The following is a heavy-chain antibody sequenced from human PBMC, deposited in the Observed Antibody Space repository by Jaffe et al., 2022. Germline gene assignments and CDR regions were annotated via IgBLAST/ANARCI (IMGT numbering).Heavy chain of an antibody. Sequence: EVQLLESGGGLVQPGGSLRLSCAASGFTFSSYAMSWVRQAPGKGLEWVSAISGSGGSTYYADSVKGRFTISRDNSKNTLYLQMNSLRAEDTAVYYCAKPHINIVVVVAAIDYWGQGTLVTVSS. CDR1: GFTFSSYA. CDR3: AKPHINIVVVVAAIDY. V-gene: IGHV3-23*01. CDR2: ISGSGGST. J-gene: IGHJ4*02. D-gene: IGHD2-15*01.